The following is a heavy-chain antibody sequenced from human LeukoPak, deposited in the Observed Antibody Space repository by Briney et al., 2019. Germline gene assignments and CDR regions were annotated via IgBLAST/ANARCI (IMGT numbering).Heavy chain of an antibody. CDR2: MSTSGSG. J-gene: IGHJ4*02. CDR1: GDSISIVY. CDR3: ASSNGGMIVPFDY. D-gene: IGHD4-23*01. Sequence: SETLSLTCTVSGDSISIVYLNWVRQPPGQGLEWIGYMSTSGSGDYSPSLKSRVAMSADTSKSQFSLRLSYVTAADTAVYYCASSNGGMIVPFDYWGQGTLVTVSS. V-gene: IGHV4-4*08.